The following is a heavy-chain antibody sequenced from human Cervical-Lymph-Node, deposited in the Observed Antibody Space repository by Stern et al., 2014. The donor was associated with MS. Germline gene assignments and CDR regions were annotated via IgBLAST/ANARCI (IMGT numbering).Heavy chain of an antibody. CDR1: GFTFSSYS. D-gene: IGHD4-23*01. J-gene: IGHJ4*02. CDR2: ISSGGSYI. V-gene: IGHV3-21*01. CDR3: ARGRGGNYRYYFDY. Sequence: VQLVQSGGGLVKPGGSLRLSCAASGFTFSSYSMNWVRQAPGKGLEWVASISSGGSYIYYADSLKGRFPISRDNAKNSLYLQMNSLRAEDTAVYYCARGRGGNYRYYFDYWGQGTLVTVSS.